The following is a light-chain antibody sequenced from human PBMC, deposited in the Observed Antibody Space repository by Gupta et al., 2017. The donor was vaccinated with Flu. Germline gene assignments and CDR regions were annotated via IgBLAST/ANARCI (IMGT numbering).Light chain of an antibody. CDR3: QSAGNSVIGV. CDR1: ALSKQY. Sequence: YELTQPPSVSLSPGQTARIPCSADALSKQYVYWYQQKPGQAPVLMMSKDSERPSRIPERFSGSSSGTTVTLTISGVQAEDEADYYCQSAGNSVIGVFGTGTKVTVL. J-gene: IGLJ1*01. V-gene: IGLV3-25*02. CDR2: KDS.